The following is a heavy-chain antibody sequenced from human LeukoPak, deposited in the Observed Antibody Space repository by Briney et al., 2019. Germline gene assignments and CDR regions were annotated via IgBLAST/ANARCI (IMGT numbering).Heavy chain of an antibody. V-gene: IGHV4-30-2*01. D-gene: IGHD2-15*01. Sequence: SQTLSLTCAVSGGSISSGGYSWSWIRQPPGKGLEWIGYIYHSGSTYYNPSLKSRVTISVDRSKNQFPLKLSSVTAADTAVYYCATHKYCSGGSCSHFQHWGQGTLVTVSS. CDR1: GGSISSGGYS. CDR2: IYHSGST. J-gene: IGHJ1*01. CDR3: ATHKYCSGGSCSHFQH.